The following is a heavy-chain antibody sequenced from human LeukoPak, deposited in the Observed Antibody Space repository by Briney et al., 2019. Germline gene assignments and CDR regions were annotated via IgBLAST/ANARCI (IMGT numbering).Heavy chain of an antibody. D-gene: IGHD6-13*01. CDR3: ATEGAAAGTEDWFDP. Sequence: PSETLSLTCTVSGVSVRSGSYYWSWIRQPPGKGLEWIGYIYYSGSTNYNPSLKSRVTISVDTSKNQFSLKLSSVTAADTAVYYCATEGAAAGTEDWFDPWGQGTLVTVSS. CDR1: GVSVRSGSYY. CDR2: IYYSGST. J-gene: IGHJ5*02. V-gene: IGHV4-61*01.